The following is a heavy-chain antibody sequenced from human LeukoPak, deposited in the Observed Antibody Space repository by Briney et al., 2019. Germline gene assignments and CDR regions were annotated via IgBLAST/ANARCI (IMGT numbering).Heavy chain of an antibody. D-gene: IGHD3-22*01. CDR2: INSDGTST. CDR3: VRLRDSGGYSSFDN. V-gene: IGHV3-74*01. Sequence: GESLRLSCASSRFTFSRYWMHWVRQVPGKGLVWVSHINSDGTSTTYADSVKGRFTISRDNDKSMLYLQMHSLRAEDTAVYFCVRLRDSGGYSSFDNWGQGTRVTVSP. J-gene: IGHJ4*02. CDR1: RFTFSRYW.